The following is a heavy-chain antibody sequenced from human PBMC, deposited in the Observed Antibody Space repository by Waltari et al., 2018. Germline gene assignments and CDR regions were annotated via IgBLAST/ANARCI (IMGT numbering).Heavy chain of an antibody. CDR2: MNPNNGDT. D-gene: IGHD2-8*02. J-gene: IGHJ3*01. CDR1: GHTSPSYD. Sequence: QVQLVQSGPEVREPGASVTVSCKASGHTSPSYDINWGRQAPGEGLEWIGWMNPNNGDTAFAQKFQGRVTLARNTSISTAYMELSSLTSDDTAMYYCATGPAAWWAFDVWGQGTMVAVSS. V-gene: IGHV1-8*01. CDR3: ATGPAAWWAFDV.